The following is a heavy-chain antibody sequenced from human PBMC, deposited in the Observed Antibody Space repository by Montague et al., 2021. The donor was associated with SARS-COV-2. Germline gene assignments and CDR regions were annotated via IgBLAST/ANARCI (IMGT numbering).Heavy chain of an antibody. CDR3: ARAHSGSWAHRDN. V-gene: IGHV4-61*02. CDR1: GGSISSGSYY. J-gene: IGHJ4*02. D-gene: IGHD5-12*01. CDR2: IYTSGTT. Sequence: TLSLTCTVSGGSISSGSYYWSWIRQPAGKGLEWIGRIYTSGTTDYSFSLKSRVTISVDTSKNQFSLKLTSVTAADTAVYYCARAHSGSWAHRDNWGQGSLVTVSS.